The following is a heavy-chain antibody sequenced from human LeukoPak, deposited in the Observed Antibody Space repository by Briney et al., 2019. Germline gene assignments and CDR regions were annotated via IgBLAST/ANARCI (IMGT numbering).Heavy chain of an antibody. CDR3: ARSYYDFWSAETPFDY. CDR1: GFTFSSCN. Sequence: PGGSLRLSCAASGFTFSSCNMNWVWQAPGPGLDRDSYTSSSCSRIYYANPVMGRLTISRDNAKNTLYLQTHSLRAEDTAVYYCARSYYDFWSAETPFDYWGQGTLVTVSS. V-gene: IGHV3-48*01. J-gene: IGHJ4*02. CDR2: TSSSCSRI. D-gene: IGHD3-3*01.